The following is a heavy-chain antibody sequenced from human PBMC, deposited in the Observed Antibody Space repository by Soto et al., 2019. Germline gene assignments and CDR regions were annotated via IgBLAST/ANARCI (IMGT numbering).Heavy chain of an antibody. V-gene: IGHV4-59*08. CDR1: AGLPRPYN. Sequence: QNLPPTYTGSAGLPRPYNSILLRQPPGKGLEWIGYIYHTGSTNYNPSLKSRVTISVDTSKNQFSLKLSSVTAADTAVYYWARRDSSSWFLDYWGQGTLVTVS. D-gene: IGHD6-13*01. CDR2: IYHTGST. J-gene: IGHJ4*02. CDR3: ARRDSSSWFLDY.